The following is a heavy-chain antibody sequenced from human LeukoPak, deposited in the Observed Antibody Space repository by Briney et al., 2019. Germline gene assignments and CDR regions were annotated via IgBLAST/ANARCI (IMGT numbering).Heavy chain of an antibody. J-gene: IGHJ6*03. Sequence: PGGSLRLSCAASEFTFSSYWMSWVRQAPGKGLEWVSYISSSGSTIYYADSVKGRFTISRDNAKNSLYLQMNSLRADDTAVYYCARMNTAMVNGLNYYYYMDVWGKGTTVTISS. CDR3: ARMNTAMVNGLNYYYYMDV. CDR1: EFTFSSYW. CDR2: ISSSGSTI. D-gene: IGHD5-18*01. V-gene: IGHV3-48*03.